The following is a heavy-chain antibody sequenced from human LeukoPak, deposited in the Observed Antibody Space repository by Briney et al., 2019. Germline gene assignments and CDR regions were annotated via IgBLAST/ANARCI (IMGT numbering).Heavy chain of an antibody. D-gene: IGHD1-26*01. CDR1: GFTFSSYA. CDR2: IKGDGSDN. Sequence: GGSLRLSCAASGFTFSSYAMHWVRQAPGKGLEWVANIKGDGSDNHYVDSVRGRFTISRDNAKNSLYLQMNSLRAEDTAVYYCARDLGYYRADYWGQGTLVTVSS. V-gene: IGHV3-7*04. CDR3: ARDLGYYRADY. J-gene: IGHJ4*02.